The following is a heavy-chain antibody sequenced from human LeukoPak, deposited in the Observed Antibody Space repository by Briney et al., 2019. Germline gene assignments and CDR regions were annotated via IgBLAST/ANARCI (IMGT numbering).Heavy chain of an antibody. CDR2: FDPEDGET. Sequence: ASVKVSCKVSGYTLTELPMHWVRQAPGKGLEWMGGFDPEDGETIYAQKFQGRVTITADESTSTAYMEVSSLRSEDTAVYYCASRGADVVVVIAPTPVWYFDLWGRGTLVTVSS. J-gene: IGHJ2*01. CDR3: ASRGADVVVVIAPTPVWYFDL. CDR1: GYTLTELP. D-gene: IGHD2-15*01. V-gene: IGHV1-24*01.